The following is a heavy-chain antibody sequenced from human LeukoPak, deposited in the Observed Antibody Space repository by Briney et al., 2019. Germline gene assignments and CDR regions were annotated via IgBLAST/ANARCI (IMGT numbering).Heavy chain of an antibody. V-gene: IGHV4-4*07. CDR2: LYTSGST. Sequence: PSETLSLTCTVSGGSITDYHWIWIRQPAGKGLEWIGRLYTSGSTNYNPSLKSRVSMSVDTSKKQFSLRLSSVTAADTAIYYCANDYFDRTGYYGFIYWGQGSLVTISS. D-gene: IGHD3-22*01. CDR3: ANDYFDRTGYYGFIY. CDR1: GGSITDYH. J-gene: IGHJ4*02.